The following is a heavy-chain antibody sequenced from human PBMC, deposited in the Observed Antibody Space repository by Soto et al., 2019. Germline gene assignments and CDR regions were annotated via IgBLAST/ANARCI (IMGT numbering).Heavy chain of an antibody. D-gene: IGHD3-22*01. CDR3: ARRQTIPYYHTSGYPNYNFYGMDV. V-gene: IGHV1-58*01. J-gene: IGHJ6*02. Sequence: GASVKVSCKASGFTFTNSAVQWVRQARGQRLEWIEWIVVGSGNTNYAQKFQERVTITRDMSTSTAYMELSSLRSEDTAMYYCARRQTIPYYHTSGYPNYNFYGMDVWGQGTTVTVSS. CDR2: IVVGSGNT. CDR1: GFTFTNSA.